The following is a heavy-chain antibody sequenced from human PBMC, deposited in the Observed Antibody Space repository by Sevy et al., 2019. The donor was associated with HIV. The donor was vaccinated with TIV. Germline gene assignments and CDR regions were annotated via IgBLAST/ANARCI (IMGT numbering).Heavy chain of an antibody. J-gene: IGHJ5*02. CDR2: ISTSGTII. Sequence: GGSLRLSCAASGFTFSSYEMNWVRQAPGKGLEWISYISTSGTIIYYADSVKGRFTVSRDNAKNSLYLQMSSLRAEDTAAYYCARERAMVRGALIKYFDTWGQGTQVTVSS. CDR1: GFTFSSYE. D-gene: IGHD3-10*01. CDR3: ARERAMVRGALIKYFDT. V-gene: IGHV3-48*03.